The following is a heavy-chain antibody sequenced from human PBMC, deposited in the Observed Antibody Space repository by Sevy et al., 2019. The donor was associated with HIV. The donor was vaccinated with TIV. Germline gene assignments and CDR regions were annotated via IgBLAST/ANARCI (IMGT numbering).Heavy chain of an antibody. D-gene: IGHD3-3*01. CDR1: GGSFSGYY. CDR2: INHSGST. J-gene: IGHJ4*02. Sequence: SETLSLTCAVYGGSFSGYYWSWIRQPPGKGLEWIGEINHSGSTNYNPSLKSRVTISVDTSKNQFSLKLSSVTAADTAVYYCARVNTIFGVVMYYFDYWGQRTLVTVSS. CDR3: ARVNTIFGVVMYYFDY. V-gene: IGHV4-34*01.